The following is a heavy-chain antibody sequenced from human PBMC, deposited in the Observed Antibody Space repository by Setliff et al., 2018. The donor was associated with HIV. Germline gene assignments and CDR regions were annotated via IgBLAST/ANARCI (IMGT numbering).Heavy chain of an antibody. D-gene: IGHD5-18*01. CDR1: GDSNSSGSYY. V-gene: IGHV4-39*01. Sequence: PSETLSLTCSVSGDSNSSGSYYWSWIRLPAGKGLEWIGSIYFSGSTYYNPSLKSRVTISVDTSKNQFSLKLSSVTAADTAVYYCARPRYTYGTPPAFDIWGRGTVVTVSS. J-gene: IGHJ3*02. CDR2: IYFSGST. CDR3: ARPRYTYGTPPAFDI.